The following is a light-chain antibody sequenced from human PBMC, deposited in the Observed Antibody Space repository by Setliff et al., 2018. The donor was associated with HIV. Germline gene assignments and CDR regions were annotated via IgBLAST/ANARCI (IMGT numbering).Light chain of an antibody. CDR2: EGN. CDR1: SSDVGSYNL. CDR3: CSFAGSSTSV. V-gene: IGLV2-23*01. J-gene: IGLJ1*01. Sequence: QSALVQPASVSGSPGQSITISCTGTSSDVGSYNLVSWYQQHPGKAPKLIIYEGNKRPSGVSTRFSGSKSGNTASLTISGLQAEDEADYYCCSFAGSSTSVFGTGTKVTVL.